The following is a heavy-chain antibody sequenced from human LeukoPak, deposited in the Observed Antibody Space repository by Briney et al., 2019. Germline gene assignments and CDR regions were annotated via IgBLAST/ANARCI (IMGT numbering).Heavy chain of an antibody. V-gene: IGHV1-2*02. CDR2: INLKSGGT. CDR1: GYALTDYF. J-gene: IGHJ3*02. D-gene: IGHD3-3*01. CDR3: AKGPSITIFRVVMANYAFDI. Sequence: ASVKVSCKASGYALTDYFMNWVRNAHGQGHGLMGWINLKSGGTVYAQKFQDRVTMIRDTSSSTAYMVLSRLIFDDTVVYYGAKGPSITIFRVVMANYAFDIWGQGTMVTVSS.